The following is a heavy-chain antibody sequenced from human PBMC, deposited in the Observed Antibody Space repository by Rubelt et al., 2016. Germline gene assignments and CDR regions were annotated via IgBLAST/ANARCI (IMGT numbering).Heavy chain of an antibody. J-gene: IGHJ1*01. CDR3: ASYVDTAMGFQH. D-gene: IGHD5-18*01. CDR2: IYYSGST. Sequence: QLQLQESGPGLVKPSETLSLTCTVSGGSISSSSYYWGWIRQPPGKGLEWIGSIYYSGSTYYNPSLKSRVTISVDTSKNQFSLKLSSVTAADTAVYYCASYVDTAMGFQHWGQGTLVTVSS. CDR1: GGSISSSSYY. V-gene: IGHV4-39*07.